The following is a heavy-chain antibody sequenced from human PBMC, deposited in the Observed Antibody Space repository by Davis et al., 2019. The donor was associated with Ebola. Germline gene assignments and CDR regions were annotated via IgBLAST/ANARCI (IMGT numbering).Heavy chain of an antibody. CDR2: INPNSGGT. V-gene: IGHV1-2*06. Sequence: ASVKVSCKASGYTFTSYYMHWVRQAPGQGLEWMGRINPNSGGTNYAQKFQGRVTMTRNTSISTAYMELSSLRSEDTAVYYCARGSYSSSSFDPWGQGTLVTVSS. D-gene: IGHD6-13*01. J-gene: IGHJ5*02. CDR1: GYTFTSYY. CDR3: ARGSYSSSSFDP.